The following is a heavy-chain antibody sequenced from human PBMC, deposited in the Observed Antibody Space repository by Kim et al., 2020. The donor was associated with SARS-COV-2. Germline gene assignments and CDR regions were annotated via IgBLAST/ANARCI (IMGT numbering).Heavy chain of an antibody. Sequence: GGSLRLSCAASGFTFSSYGMHWVRQAPGKGLEWVAVISYDGSNKYYADSVKGRFTISRDNSKNTLYLQMNSLRAEDTAVYYCAKGGYSGSYRIFDYWGQGTLVTVSS. CDR3: AKGGYSGSYRIFDY. V-gene: IGHV3-30*18. CDR2: ISYDGSNK. CDR1: GFTFSSYG. D-gene: IGHD1-26*01. J-gene: IGHJ4*02.